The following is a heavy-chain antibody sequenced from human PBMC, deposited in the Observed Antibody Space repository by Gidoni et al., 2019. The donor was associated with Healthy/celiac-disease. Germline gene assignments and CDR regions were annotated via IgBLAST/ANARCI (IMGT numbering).Heavy chain of an antibody. D-gene: IGHD6-13*01. V-gene: IGHV3-30*18. CDR2: ISYDGSNK. J-gene: IGHJ4*02. CDR3: AKDERQQLPTSGSPFDY. CDR1: GFTSSSYG. Sequence: LVESGGGVVQPGRSLRLSCAASGFTSSSYGMHWVRQAPGKGLEWVAVISYDGSNKYYADSVKGRFTISRDNSKNTLYLQMNSLRAEDTAVYYCAKDERQQLPTSGSPFDYWGQGTLVTVSS.